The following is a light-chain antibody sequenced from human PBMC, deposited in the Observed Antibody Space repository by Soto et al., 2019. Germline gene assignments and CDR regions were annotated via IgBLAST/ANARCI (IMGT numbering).Light chain of an antibody. CDR1: SSNIRIND. CDR2: RNN. CDR3: GAWDDSLKGWV. V-gene: IGLV1-44*01. Sequence: QSVLTQPPSTSGTPGQRVTISCSGGSSNIRINDVNWYQQLPRTAPKLLIHRNNERPSGVSDRFSGSKSGTSASLAISGLQSADEADYYCGAWDDSLKGWVFGGGTKLTVL. J-gene: IGLJ3*02.